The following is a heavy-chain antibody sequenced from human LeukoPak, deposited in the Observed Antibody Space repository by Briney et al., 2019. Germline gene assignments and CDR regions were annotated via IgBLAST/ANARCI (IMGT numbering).Heavy chain of an antibody. D-gene: IGHD6-13*01. CDR1: GYTFTGYY. Sequence: ASVKVSCKASGYTFTGYYMHWVRQAPGQGLEWMGWINPNSGGTKYAQNFQGRVTMTRDTSISTAYMELSRLRSDDTAVYYCARPRGSSSWRTPWGYWGQGTLVTVSS. J-gene: IGHJ4*02. CDR3: ARPRGSSSWRTPWGY. V-gene: IGHV1-2*02. CDR2: INPNSGGT.